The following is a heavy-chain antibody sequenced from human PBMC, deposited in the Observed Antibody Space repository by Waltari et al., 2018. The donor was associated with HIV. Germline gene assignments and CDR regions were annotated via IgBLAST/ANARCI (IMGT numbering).Heavy chain of an antibody. D-gene: IGHD3-9*01. V-gene: IGHV1-8*01. CDR3: ARGIPAGRYETLTGQDY. Sequence: QVQLVQSGAEVKTPGASVKVSCKTSGYTFTSYDIHWVRQATGPGLEWMGWMNPNSGNTGDAQKFQGRVTMTRNASITTAYMELSSLRSEDTAVYFCARGIPAGRYETLTGQDYWGQGTLVTVSS. CDR1: GYTFTSYD. J-gene: IGHJ4*02. CDR2: MNPNSGNT.